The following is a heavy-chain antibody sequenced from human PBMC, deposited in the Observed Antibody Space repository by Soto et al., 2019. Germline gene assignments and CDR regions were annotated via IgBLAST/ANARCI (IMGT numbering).Heavy chain of an antibody. CDR1: GYTFTGYY. CDR2: INPNSGGT. CDR3: AREVDTGAEDAFDI. Sequence: ASVKVSCKASGYTFTGYYMHWVRQAPGQGLEWMGWINPNSGGTNYAQKFQGWVTMTRDTSISTAYMELSRLRSDDTAVYYCAREVDTGAEDAFDIWGQGTMVTVSS. D-gene: IGHD5-18*01. J-gene: IGHJ3*02. V-gene: IGHV1-2*04.